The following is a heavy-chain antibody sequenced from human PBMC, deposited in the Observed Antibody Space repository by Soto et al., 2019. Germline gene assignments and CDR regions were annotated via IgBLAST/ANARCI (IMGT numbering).Heavy chain of an antibody. J-gene: IGHJ4*02. CDR1: GGSFSSYA. Sequence: QVQLVQSGAEVKKPGSSVKVSCKAPGGSFSSYAINWVRQAPGQGLEWMGGIIPMSATRTYAQKFQDRVTITADESSTTVYMELSSLQSEDTAVDYCARPIRYYDVWRDYPPFDYWGQGTLVTVSS. V-gene: IGHV1-69*01. D-gene: IGHD3-3*01. CDR3: ARPIRYYDVWRDYPPFDY. CDR2: IIPMSATR.